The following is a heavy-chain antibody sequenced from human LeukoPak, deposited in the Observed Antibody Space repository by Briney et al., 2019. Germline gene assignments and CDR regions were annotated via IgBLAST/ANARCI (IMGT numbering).Heavy chain of an antibody. CDR3: ATDYWGSLNY. CDR1: GFTFSSSW. Sequence: PGGSLRLSCAASGFTFSSSWMHWVRQAPGKGLVWVSRINTDGSGTSYADSIMGRFTISRDNAKNTLYLQVNSLRAEDTAIYYCATDYWGSLNYWGQGTLVTVSS. J-gene: IGHJ4*02. D-gene: IGHD7-27*01. CDR2: INTDGSGT. V-gene: IGHV3-74*01.